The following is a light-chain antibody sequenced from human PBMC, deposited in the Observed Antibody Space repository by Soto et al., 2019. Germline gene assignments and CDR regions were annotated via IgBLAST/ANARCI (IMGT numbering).Light chain of an antibody. CDR3: QQYNNWPPWT. V-gene: IGKV3-15*01. CDR2: GAS. CDR1: ESVSRN. J-gene: IGKJ1*01. Sequence: EMVMTQSPATLSVSPGERATLSCRASESVSRNLAWYQQKPGQAPRLLIYGASIRDTDIPVRFSGSGSGTDFTLTISSLQSEDFAVYYCQQYNNWPPWTFGQGTKVEVK.